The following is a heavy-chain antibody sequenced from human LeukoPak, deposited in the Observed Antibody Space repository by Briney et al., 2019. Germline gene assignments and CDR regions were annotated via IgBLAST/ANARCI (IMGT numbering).Heavy chain of an antibody. CDR2: INHSGST. CDR1: GGSFSGYY. J-gene: IGHJ4*02. D-gene: IGHD2-21*02. Sequence: SETLSLTCAVYGGSFSGYYGSWIRQPPGKGLEWIGEINHSGSTNYNPSLKSRVPISVGPAKNQFPLKLSSVTAADTAVYYCSSAPEVVTATLGRYCDYGGQRTLVTVSS. V-gene: IGHV4-34*01. CDR3: SSAPEVVTATLGRYCDY.